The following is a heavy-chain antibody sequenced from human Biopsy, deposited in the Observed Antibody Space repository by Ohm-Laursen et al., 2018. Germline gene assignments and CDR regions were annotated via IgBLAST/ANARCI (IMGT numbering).Heavy chain of an antibody. Sequence: SLRLSCPASGFSFDDFAMHWVRQSPGKGLEWVAGIDWNSRNINYGDSVKGRFSVSRDNAKNSLYLQMNSLRGEDTALYYCVKDTNWNYVWDRPGATKGMDVWGQGTTVTVSS. CDR1: GFSFDDFA. V-gene: IGHV3-9*01. J-gene: IGHJ6*02. CDR2: IDWNSRNI. CDR3: VKDTNWNYVWDRPGATKGMDV. D-gene: IGHD1-7*01.